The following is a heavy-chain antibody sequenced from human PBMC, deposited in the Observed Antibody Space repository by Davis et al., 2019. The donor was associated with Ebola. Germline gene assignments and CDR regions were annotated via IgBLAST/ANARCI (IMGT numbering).Heavy chain of an antibody. CDR2: ISGSGGST. D-gene: IGHD2/OR15-2a*01. V-gene: IGHV3-23*01. J-gene: IGHJ6*02. CDR3: ASYYFSYYYGMDV. Sequence: GESLKISCAASGFTFSSYAMSWVRQAPGKGLEWVSAISGSGGSTYYADSVKGRFTIFRDNSKNTLYLQMNSLRAEDTAVYYCASYYFSYYYGMDVWGQGTTVTVSS. CDR1: GFTFSSYA.